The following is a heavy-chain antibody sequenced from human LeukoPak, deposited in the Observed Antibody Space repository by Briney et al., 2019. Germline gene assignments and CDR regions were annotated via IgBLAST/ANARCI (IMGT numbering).Heavy chain of an antibody. V-gene: IGHV3-23*01. CDR2: ISGSGGST. CDR1: GFTVSSNY. D-gene: IGHD4-23*01. CDR3: AKKDQLRNWFDP. Sequence: GGSLRLSCAASGFTVSSNYMSWVRQAPGKGLEWVSAISGSGGSTYYADSVKGRFTISGDNSKNTLYLQMNSLRAEDTAVYYCAKKDQLRNWFDPWGQGTLVTVSS. J-gene: IGHJ5*02.